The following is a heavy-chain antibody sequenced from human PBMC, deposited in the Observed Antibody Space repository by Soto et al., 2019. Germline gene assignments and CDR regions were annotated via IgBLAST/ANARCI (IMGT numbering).Heavy chain of an antibody. J-gene: IGHJ1*01. Sequence: QVQLEESGGGVVQPGRSLRLSCAVSGFTLSTYAMHWVRQAPGKGLEWVAVISYDGSKTHYADSVKGRFIISRDSSKDTLYLQMTSRRPEDTAVYYCAREGSGWYGDFQPWGQGTLVAVSS. CDR2: ISYDGSKT. D-gene: IGHD6-19*01. CDR1: GFTLSTYA. V-gene: IGHV3-30-3*01. CDR3: AREGSGWYGDFQP.